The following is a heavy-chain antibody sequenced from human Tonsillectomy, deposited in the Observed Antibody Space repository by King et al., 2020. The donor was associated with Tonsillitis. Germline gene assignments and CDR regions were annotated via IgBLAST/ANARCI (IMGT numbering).Heavy chain of an antibody. CDR2: ISASGGRT. V-gene: IGHV3-23*04. Sequence: VQLVESGGGLVQPEGSLRLSCAVSGFIFSNHVMSWVRQAPGKGLEWVSFISASGGRTYYADSVKGRFSISRDNSKNTVSLQMNSLRAEDTAIYYCAKGVGAGTTGFDHWGRGTLVTVSS. D-gene: IGHD1-1*01. CDR3: AKGVGAGTTGFDH. CDR1: GFIFSNHV. J-gene: IGHJ4*02.